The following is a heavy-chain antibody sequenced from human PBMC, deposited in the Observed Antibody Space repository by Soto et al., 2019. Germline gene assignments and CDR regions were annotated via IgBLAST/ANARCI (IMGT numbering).Heavy chain of an antibody. CDR3: ARRYGGNLDY. V-gene: IGHV4-59*08. CDR2: IYYSGST. CDR1: GGSISSYY. D-gene: IGHD1-26*01. J-gene: IGHJ4*02. Sequence: QMQLQESGPGLVKPSETLSLTCTVSGGSISSYYWSWIRQPPGKGLEWIGYIYYSGSTNYNPALKYRVTISVDTSKTQFSLKLSSVTAADTAVYYCARRYGGNLDYWGQGTLVTVSS.